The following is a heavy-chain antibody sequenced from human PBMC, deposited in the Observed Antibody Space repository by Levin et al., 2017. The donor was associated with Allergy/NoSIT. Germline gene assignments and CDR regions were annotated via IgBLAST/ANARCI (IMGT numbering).Heavy chain of an antibody. CDR2: INGGNGDT. D-gene: IGHD2-2*01. CDR3: ARRAEGYCGSINCPTPFDH. V-gene: IGHV1-3*01. Sequence: PLASVKVSCTASGYTFITHSIHWVRQAPGQRLEWMGWINGGNGDTKHAQKFQGRVTITRDKSAGTAYMELSSLRSEDTAMYYCARRAEGYCGSINCPTPFDHWGQGTLVTVSS. CDR1: GYTFITHS. J-gene: IGHJ4*02.